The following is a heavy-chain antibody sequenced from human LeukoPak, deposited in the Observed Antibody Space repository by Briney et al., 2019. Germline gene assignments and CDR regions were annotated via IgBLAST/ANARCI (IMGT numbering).Heavy chain of an antibody. CDR3: ARDQGYYYDSSGYSDY. CDR1: GFTFSSYE. J-gene: IGHJ4*02. CDR2: ISSSGSTI. D-gene: IGHD3-22*01. Sequence: GGSLGLSCAASGFTFSSYEMNWVRQAPGKGLEWVSYISSSGSTIYYADSVKGRFTISRDNAKNSLYLQMNSLRAEDTAVYYCARDQGYYYDSSGYSDYWGQGTLVTVSS. V-gene: IGHV3-48*03.